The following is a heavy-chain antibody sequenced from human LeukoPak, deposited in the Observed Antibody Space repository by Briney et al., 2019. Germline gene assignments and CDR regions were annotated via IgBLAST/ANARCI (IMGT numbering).Heavy chain of an antibody. Sequence: ASVKVSCKASGYTFTSYGISWVRQAPGQGLEWMGWISAYNGNTNYAQKLQGRVTMTTDTSTSTDYMELRSLRSDDTAVYYCARRYCSSTSCYWDYWGQGTLVTVSS. V-gene: IGHV1-18*01. CDR3: ARRYCSSTSCYWDY. D-gene: IGHD2-2*01. J-gene: IGHJ4*02. CDR2: ISAYNGNT. CDR1: GYTFTSYG.